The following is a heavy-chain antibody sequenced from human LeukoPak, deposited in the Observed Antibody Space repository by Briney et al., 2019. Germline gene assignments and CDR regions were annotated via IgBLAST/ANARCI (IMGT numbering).Heavy chain of an antibody. J-gene: IGHJ4*02. Sequence: SETLSLTCTVSGGSISDHHWSWIRQPPGKGLEWIGYIYSSGSTNYNPSLTSRVTISVDTSKNQFSLRLSSVTAADTAVYYCARGYSYGYGLLGYWGQGTLVTVSS. CDR2: IYSSGST. D-gene: IGHD5-18*01. V-gene: IGHV4-59*11. CDR1: GGSISDHH. CDR3: ARGYSYGYGLLGY.